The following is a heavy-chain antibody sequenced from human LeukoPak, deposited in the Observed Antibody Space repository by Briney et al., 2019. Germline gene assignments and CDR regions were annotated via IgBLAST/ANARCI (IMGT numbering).Heavy chain of an antibody. CDR1: GFTFSSYA. D-gene: IGHD2-2*01. Sequence: GGSLRLSCAASGFTFSSYAMSWVRQAPGKGLEWVSAISGSGGSTYYADSVKGRFTISRDNSKNTLYLQMNSLRAEDTAVYYCARIGYCSSTSRYFYYYGMDVWGQGTTVTVSS. V-gene: IGHV3-23*01. CDR2: ISGSGGST. J-gene: IGHJ6*02. CDR3: ARIGYCSSTSRYFYYYGMDV.